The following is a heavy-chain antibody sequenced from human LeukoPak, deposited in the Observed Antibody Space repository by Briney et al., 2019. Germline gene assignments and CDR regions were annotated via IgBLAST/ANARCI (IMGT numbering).Heavy chain of an antibody. V-gene: IGHV4-39*01. CDR1: GGSISSSSYY. CDR2: IFYSGNT. J-gene: IGHJ5*02. D-gene: IGHD3-3*01. Sequence: PSETLSLTCTVSGGSISSSSYYWGWIRQPPGKGLEWIGSIFYSGNTYYNPSLKSRVTISVDTSKNQFSLKLTSMTAEDTAVYYCARSERLLQAPFDPWGRGTLVTVSS. CDR3: ARSERLLQAPFDP.